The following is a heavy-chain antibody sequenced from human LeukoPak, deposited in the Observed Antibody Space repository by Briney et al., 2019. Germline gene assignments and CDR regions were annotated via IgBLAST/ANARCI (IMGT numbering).Heavy chain of an antibody. CDR2: MSTYNGNT. CDR1: GYTFTNYG. D-gene: IGHD3-10*01. CDR3: ARVGGLYGSGTYCVFDY. J-gene: IGHJ4*02. V-gene: IGHV1-18*01. Sequence: ASVKVSCKASGYTFTNYGITWVRQAPGQGLEFMGWMSTYNGNTIYAQKLKGRLTMTTDTSTGTAYMELSSLRSDDTAVYYCARVGGLYGSGTYCVFDYWGQGTLVTVSS.